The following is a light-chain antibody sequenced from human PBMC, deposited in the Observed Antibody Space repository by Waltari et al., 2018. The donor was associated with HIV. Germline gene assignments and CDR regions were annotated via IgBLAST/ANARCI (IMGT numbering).Light chain of an antibody. CDR2: WAS. Sequence: DIGRTQSPDPLDACLGEKLTIHCRSRQSVSHTSTNKNHLAWYQQKSEQPPKLLLYWASTRESGVPDRFRGSGSVTDFSLTIRGLKAEDVAVYYCQQYSSLPQTFGQGTKVEIK. CDR1: QSVSHTSTNKNH. CDR3: QQYSSLPQT. V-gene: IGKV4-1*01. J-gene: IGKJ2*01.